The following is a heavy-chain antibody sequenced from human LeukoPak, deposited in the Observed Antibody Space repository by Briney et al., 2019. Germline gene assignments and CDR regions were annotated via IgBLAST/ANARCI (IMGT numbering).Heavy chain of an antibody. J-gene: IGHJ3*02. CDR1: GGSMITNY. CDR2: IYYSGRT. D-gene: IGHD6-13*01. CDR3: ARGGYSTSWAAFDI. V-gene: IGHV4-59*06. Sequence: KSSETLSLTCTVSGGSMITNYWSWIRQPPGKGLEWIGYIYYSGRTYYNPSLKSRVTISVDTSKNQFSLKLRSVTASDTAVYSCARGGYSTSWAAFDIWGQGTMVTVSS.